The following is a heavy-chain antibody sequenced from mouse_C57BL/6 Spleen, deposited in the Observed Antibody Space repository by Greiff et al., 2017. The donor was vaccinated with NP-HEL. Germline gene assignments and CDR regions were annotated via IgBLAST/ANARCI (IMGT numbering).Heavy chain of an antibody. Sequence: VQLQQSGAELVRPGASVKLSCTASGFNITDYYMHWVKQRPEQGLEWIGRIDPEDGDTEYAPKFQGKATMTADTSSNTAYLQLSSLTSEDTAVYYCTTLDSSGPYFDYWGQGTTLTVSS. J-gene: IGHJ2*01. CDR2: IDPEDGDT. CDR1: GFNITDYY. D-gene: IGHD3-2*02. V-gene: IGHV14-1*01. CDR3: TTLDSSGPYFDY.